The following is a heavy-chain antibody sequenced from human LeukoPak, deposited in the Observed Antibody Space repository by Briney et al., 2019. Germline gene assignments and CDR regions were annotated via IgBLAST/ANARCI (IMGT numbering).Heavy chain of an antibody. CDR3: ARDTGITETYYFDY. V-gene: IGHV4-39*07. Sequence: SETLSLTCTVSGGSISSGGYYWSWIRQPPGKGLEWIGSIYYSGSTYYNPSLKSRVTISVDTSKNQFSLKLSSVTAADTAVYYCARDTGITETYYFDYWGQGTLVTVSS. J-gene: IGHJ4*02. CDR2: IYYSGST. CDR1: GGSISSGGYY. D-gene: IGHD1-20*01.